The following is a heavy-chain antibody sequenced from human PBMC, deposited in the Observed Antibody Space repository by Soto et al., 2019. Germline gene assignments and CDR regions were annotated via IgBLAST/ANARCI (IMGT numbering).Heavy chain of an antibody. Sequence: EVQLVESGGGLVQPGGSPRLSCAASGFTFSNYWMHWVRQAPGKGLVWVSRINSDGNNTNYADSVKGRFTISRDNAKNTLYLRMNSLRAEDTAVYYCARDRSGSYDYWGQGTLVTVSS. V-gene: IGHV3-74*01. CDR1: GFTFSNYW. CDR2: INSDGNNT. J-gene: IGHJ4*02. CDR3: ARDRSGSYDY. D-gene: IGHD1-26*01.